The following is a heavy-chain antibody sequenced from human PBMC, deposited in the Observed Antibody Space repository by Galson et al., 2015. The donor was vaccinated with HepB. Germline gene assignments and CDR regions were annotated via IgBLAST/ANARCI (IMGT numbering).Heavy chain of an antibody. J-gene: IGHJ4*02. Sequence: SLRLSCAVSGFTVSNNYMSWVRQAPGKGLQWVSLIYSGGSTYYADSVRGRFTISRDNSKNTVYLQMNSLRPGDTALYYCARFDYVRGTDYWGQGTLVTVSS. V-gene: IGHV3-66*02. D-gene: IGHD4-17*01. CDR1: GFTVSNNY. CDR3: ARFDYVRGTDY. CDR2: IYSGGST.